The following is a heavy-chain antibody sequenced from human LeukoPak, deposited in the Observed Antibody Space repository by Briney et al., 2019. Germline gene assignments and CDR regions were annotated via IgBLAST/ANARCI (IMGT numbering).Heavy chain of an antibody. Sequence: SETLSLTCTVSGGSISSYYWSWLRQPPGKGLEWIGYIYYSGSTNYKSSLKSRVTISVDTSKNQFSLKLSSVTAADTAVYYCARLTGYSSESWFDPWGQGTLVTVSS. CDR3: ARLTGYSSESWFDP. CDR1: GGSISSYY. V-gene: IGHV4-59*01. J-gene: IGHJ5*02. D-gene: IGHD3-9*01. CDR2: IYYSGST.